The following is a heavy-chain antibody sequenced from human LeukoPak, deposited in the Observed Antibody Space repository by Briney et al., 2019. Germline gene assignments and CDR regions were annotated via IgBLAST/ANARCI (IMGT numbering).Heavy chain of an antibody. J-gene: IGHJ4*02. D-gene: IGHD6-19*01. CDR2: LYSGGDT. Sequence: PGGSLRLSCAASGFIVFSNYINWVRQAPGKGLEWVSVLYSGGDTYYADSVKGRFTISRDNSRNTVYLQMNGMRAEDTAVYYCARSMAVAGTRGAFLDYWGQGTLVTVSS. CDR3: ARSMAVAGTRGAFLDY. CDR1: GFIVFSNY. V-gene: IGHV3-53*05.